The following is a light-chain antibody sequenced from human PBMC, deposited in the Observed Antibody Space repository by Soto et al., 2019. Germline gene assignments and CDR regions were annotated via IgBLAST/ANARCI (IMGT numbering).Light chain of an antibody. Sequence: DIQMTQSPSTLSASVGDRVTITCRASQSISSWFAWYQQKPGKAPNLLIYKASSLESGIQSRFSGSGSGTEFTLTISSLQPDDFATYYCQQYNSYPRTVGQGTKVEIK. J-gene: IGKJ1*01. CDR2: KAS. CDR3: QQYNSYPRT. CDR1: QSISSW. V-gene: IGKV1-5*03.